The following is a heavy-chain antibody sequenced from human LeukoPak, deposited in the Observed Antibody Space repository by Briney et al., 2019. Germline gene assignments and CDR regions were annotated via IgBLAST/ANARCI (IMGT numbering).Heavy chain of an antibody. CDR1: GFTFSSYA. CDR2: ISYDGSNK. CDR3: AREQRGIAFDI. V-gene: IGHV3-30-3*01. J-gene: IGHJ3*02. Sequence: PGGSLRLSCAASGFTFSSYAMHWVRQAPGKGLEWVAVISYDGSNKFYADSVKGRFTLSRDNSKNTLYLQMNSLRAEDTAVYYCAREQRGIAFDIWGQGTMVTVSS. D-gene: IGHD2/OR15-2a*01.